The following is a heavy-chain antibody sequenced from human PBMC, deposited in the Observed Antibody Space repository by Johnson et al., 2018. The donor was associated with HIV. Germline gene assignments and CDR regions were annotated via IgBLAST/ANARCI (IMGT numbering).Heavy chain of an antibody. J-gene: IGHJ3*02. V-gene: IGHV3-20*04. CDR2: INWNGST. D-gene: IGHD3-10*01. Sequence: VQLVESGGGVVRPGGSLRLSCAASGFTFDDYGMTWVRHAPGKGLEWVSGINWNGSTGYADSVKGRFTIARDNAKNSLYLQMNSLRVEDTALYYCARGPLLWRAFDIWGQGTMVSVSS. CDR1: GFTFDDYG. CDR3: ARGPLLWRAFDI.